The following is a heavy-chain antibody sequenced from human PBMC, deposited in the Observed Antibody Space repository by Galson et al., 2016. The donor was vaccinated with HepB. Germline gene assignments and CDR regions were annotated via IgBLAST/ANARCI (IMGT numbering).Heavy chain of an antibody. Sequence: SLRLSCAASGFTFSTYWVHWVRQAPGKGLVWVSRISSDGSSTTYADSVKGRFTISSDNAKNTLYLQMNNLRAEDTAVYYCARVRTGFYFDYWGQGTLVTVSS. CDR2: ISSDGSST. CDR3: ARVRTGFYFDY. J-gene: IGHJ4*02. V-gene: IGHV3-74*03. CDR1: GFTFSTYW. D-gene: IGHD7-27*01.